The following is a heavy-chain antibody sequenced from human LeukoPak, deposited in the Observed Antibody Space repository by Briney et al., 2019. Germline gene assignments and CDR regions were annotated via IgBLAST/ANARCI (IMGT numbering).Heavy chain of an antibody. CDR1: GFTFSSYA. CDR2: ISGSGGST. D-gene: IGHD4-17*01. CDR3: AKDLYGDYVVDY. V-gene: IGHV3-23*01. Sequence: HTGGSLRLSCAASGFTFSSYAMNWVRQAPGKGLEWGPGISGSGGSTYYADSVKGRFTISRDNSKNTLYLQMNSLRAEDTAVYYCAKDLYGDYVVDYWGQGTLVTVSS. J-gene: IGHJ4*02.